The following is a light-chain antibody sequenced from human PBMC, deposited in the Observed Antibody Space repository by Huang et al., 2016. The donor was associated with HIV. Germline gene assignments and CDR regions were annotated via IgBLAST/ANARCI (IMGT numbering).Light chain of an antibody. CDR2: GAS. V-gene: IGKV1-39*01. CDR1: QAIDKY. J-gene: IGKJ2*01. Sequence: DIQMTQFPTSLSASVEDRVTITCRAGQAIDKYLNWYQQKSGRAPRLLIYGASKLQSGVPSRFSGIASGTHFSLTINSLQPDDSAIYYCQQSYRTPRTFGQGTNLEI. CDR3: QQSYRTPRT.